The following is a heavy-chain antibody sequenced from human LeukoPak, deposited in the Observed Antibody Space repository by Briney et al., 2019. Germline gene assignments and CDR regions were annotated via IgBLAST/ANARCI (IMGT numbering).Heavy chain of an antibody. D-gene: IGHD1-14*01. J-gene: IGHJ4*02. Sequence: GGSLRLSCAASGFTFSSYAMHWVRQAPGKGLEWVAVISYDGSNKYYADSVKGRFTISRDDSKNTLYLQMNSLRAEDTALYYCVKPGEPSNYYFDSWGQGALVTVSS. CDR1: GFTFSSYA. V-gene: IGHV3-30-3*02. CDR3: VKPGEPSNYYFDS. CDR2: ISYDGSNK.